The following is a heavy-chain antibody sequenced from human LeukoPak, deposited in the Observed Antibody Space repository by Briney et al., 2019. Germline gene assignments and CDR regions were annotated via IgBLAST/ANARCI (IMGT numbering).Heavy chain of an antibody. CDR1: GFTFSSYW. D-gene: IGHD3-10*01. V-gene: IGHV3-7*01. CDR3: ARESGGSGSYYTDY. Sequence: GGSLRRYCAASGFTFSSYWMSWVRQAPGKGLEWVANIKQDGSEKYYVDSVKGRFTISRDNAKNSLYLQMNSLRAEDTAVYYCARESGGSGSYYTDYWGQGTLVTVSS. J-gene: IGHJ4*02. CDR2: IKQDGSEK.